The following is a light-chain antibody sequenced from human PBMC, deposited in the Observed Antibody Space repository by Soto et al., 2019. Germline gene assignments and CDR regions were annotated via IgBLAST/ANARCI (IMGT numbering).Light chain of an antibody. J-gene: IGKJ4*01. CDR2: GAF. CDR3: QQYKNWPPLT. Sequence: EKVMTQSPATLSVSPGETATLSCRASQSVSYNLAWYQQKPGQGPRPLIYGAFTRATGIPARFSGSGSGTEFTLTISSLQSEDFAVYYCQQYKNWPPLTFGGGTKVEIK. CDR1: QSVSYN. V-gene: IGKV3-15*01.